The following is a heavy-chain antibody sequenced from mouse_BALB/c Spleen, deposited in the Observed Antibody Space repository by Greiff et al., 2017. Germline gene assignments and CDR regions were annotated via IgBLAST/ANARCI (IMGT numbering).Heavy chain of an antibody. CDR1: GFTFSSYA. Sequence: EVQRVESGGGLVKPGGSLKLSCAASGFTFSSYAMSWVRQTPEKRLEWVASISSGGSTYYPDSVKGRFTISRDNARNILYLQMSSLRSEDTAMYYCARNRDYSPFDYWGQGTTLTVSS. V-gene: IGHV5-6-5*01. J-gene: IGHJ2*01. CDR3: ARNRDYSPFDY. D-gene: IGHD2-12*01. CDR2: ISSGGST.